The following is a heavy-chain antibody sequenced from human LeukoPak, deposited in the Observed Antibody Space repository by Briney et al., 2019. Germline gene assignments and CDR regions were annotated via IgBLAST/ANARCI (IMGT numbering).Heavy chain of an antibody. V-gene: IGHV3-15*01. J-gene: IGHJ4*02. CDR3: TTTPSSGWYAPG. Sequence: GGSLRLSCAASGFTFDDHGMNWVRQAPGKGLEWVGRIKSKTDGGTTDYAAPVKGRFTISRDDSKNTLYLQMNSLKTEDTAVYYCTTTPSSGWYAPGGGQGTLVTVSS. CDR2: IKSKTDGGTT. D-gene: IGHD6-19*01. CDR1: GFTFDDHG.